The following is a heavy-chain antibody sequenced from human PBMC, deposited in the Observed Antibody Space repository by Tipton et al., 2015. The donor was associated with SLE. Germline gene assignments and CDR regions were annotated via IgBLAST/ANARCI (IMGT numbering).Heavy chain of an antibody. Sequence: TLSLTCTVSGYSLTREHSWGWIRQPPGKGLEWIGYIYYSGTTKYNPSLKSRVTISLDSSKSQISLRLTSVTAAYTAVYYCARDSSVMGYYWFDPWGQGTLVTVSS. CDR3: ARDSSVMGYYWFDP. D-gene: IGHD3-3*01. CDR1: GYSLTREHS. J-gene: IGHJ5*02. CDR2: IYYSGTT. V-gene: IGHV4-59*11.